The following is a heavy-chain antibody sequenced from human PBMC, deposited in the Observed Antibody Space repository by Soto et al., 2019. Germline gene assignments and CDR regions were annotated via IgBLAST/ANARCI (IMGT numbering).Heavy chain of an antibody. D-gene: IGHD6-13*01. CDR3: ARDDIRQQLVFYYYYGMDV. J-gene: IGHJ6*02. CDR1: GYTFTSYG. V-gene: IGHV1-18*04. CDR2: ISAYNGNT. Sequence: ASVKVSCKASGYTFTSYGISWVRQAPGQGLEWMGWISAYNGNTNYALKLQGRVTMTTDTSTSTAYMELRSLRSDDTAVYYCARDDIRQQLVFYYYYGMDVWGQGTTVTVSS.